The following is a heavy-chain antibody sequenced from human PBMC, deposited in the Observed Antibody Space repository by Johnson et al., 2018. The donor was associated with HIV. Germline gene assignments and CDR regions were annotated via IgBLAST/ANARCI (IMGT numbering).Heavy chain of an antibody. V-gene: IGHV3-30*03. CDR3: AREGALGAYDAFDI. J-gene: IGHJ3*02. CDR1: GFTFSSYG. Sequence: QMQLVESGGGVVQPARSLRLSCAASGFTFSSYGMHWVRQAPGKGLEWAAVISYDGSDKYYADSVKGRFTISRDNSKNTLYLQMNSLRAEDTAVYYCAREGALGAYDAFDIWGQGTMVTVSS. CDR2: ISYDGSDK. D-gene: IGHD3-10*01.